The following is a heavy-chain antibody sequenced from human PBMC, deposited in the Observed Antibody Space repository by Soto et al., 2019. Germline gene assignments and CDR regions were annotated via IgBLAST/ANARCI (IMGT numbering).Heavy chain of an antibody. V-gene: IGHV4-59*01. J-gene: IGHJ4*02. Sequence: TSETLSLTCTVSGGSISSYYWSWIRQPPGKGLEWIGHIYYSGSTNYNPSLKSRVTISVDTSKNQFSLKLSSVTAADTAVYYCAREWGGIQLHGGALGYWGQGTLVTVSS. CDR2: IYYSGST. D-gene: IGHD5-18*01. CDR1: GGSISSYY. CDR3: AREWGGIQLHGGALGY.